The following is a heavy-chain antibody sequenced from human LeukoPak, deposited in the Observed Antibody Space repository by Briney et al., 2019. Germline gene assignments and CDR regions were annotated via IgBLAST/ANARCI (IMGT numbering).Heavy chain of an antibody. CDR1: GFRFDSFY. Sequence: KPGGSLRLSCAASGFRFDSFYMGWIRQVPGKGLDYIAFIGASGAVPYYAESVKGRFTISRDNAKNSVSLQMNSLSADDTAVYCCARSLIVASEDYWGQGTLVTVSS. J-gene: IGHJ4*02. V-gene: IGHV3-11*04. D-gene: IGHD3-22*01. CDR3: ARSLIVASEDY. CDR2: IGASGAVP.